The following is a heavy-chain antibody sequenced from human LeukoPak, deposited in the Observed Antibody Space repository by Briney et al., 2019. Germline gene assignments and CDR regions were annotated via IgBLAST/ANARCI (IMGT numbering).Heavy chain of an antibody. Sequence: ASVKVSCKASGYTFTGYQMHWVRQAPGHGLEWMGWINPKSGDTNSAQKFQGRVTMTRDTSISTAYMELSSLTSDDTAVYYCARGGSSGWSHSDYCGQGTLVTVSS. CDR3: ARGGSSGWSHSDY. J-gene: IGHJ4*02. D-gene: IGHD6-19*01. CDR2: INPKSGDT. V-gene: IGHV1-2*02. CDR1: GYTFTGYQ.